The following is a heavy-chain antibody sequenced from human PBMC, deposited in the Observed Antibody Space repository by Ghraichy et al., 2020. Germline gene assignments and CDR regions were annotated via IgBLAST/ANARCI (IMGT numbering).Heavy chain of an antibody. D-gene: IGHD3-10*01. CDR3: ASVYGSGKTLGPASYYFDY. J-gene: IGHJ4*02. V-gene: IGHV1-8*01. Sequence: ASVKVSCKASGYTFTSYDINWVRQATGQGLEWMGWMNPNSGNTGYAQKFQGRVTMTRNTSISTAYMELSSLRSEDTAVYYCASVYGSGKTLGPASYYFDYWGQGTLVTVSS. CDR1: GYTFTSYD. CDR2: MNPNSGNT.